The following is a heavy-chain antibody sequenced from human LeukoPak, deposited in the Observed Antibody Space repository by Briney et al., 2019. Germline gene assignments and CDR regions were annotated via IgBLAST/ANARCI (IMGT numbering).Heavy chain of an antibody. CDR2: INHSGST. D-gene: IGHD5-12*01. V-gene: IGHV4-34*01. CDR3: ARDGYANLDY. Sequence: SETLSLTCTVSGGSISSYYWSWIRQPPGKGLEWIGEINHSGSTNYNPSLKSRVTISVDTSKNQFSLKLSSVTAADTAVYYCARDGYANLDYWGQGTLVTVSS. J-gene: IGHJ4*02. CDR1: GGSISSYY.